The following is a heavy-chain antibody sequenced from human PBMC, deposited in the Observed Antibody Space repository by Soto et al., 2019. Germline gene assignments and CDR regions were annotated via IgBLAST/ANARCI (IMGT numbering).Heavy chain of an antibody. CDR2: IVVGSGNT. J-gene: IGHJ4*02. V-gene: IGHV1-58*01. D-gene: IGHD3-3*01. Sequence: SVKVSCKASGFTFTSSAVQWVRQARGQRLEWIGWIVVGSGNTNYAQKFQERVTITRDMSTSTAYMELSSLRSEDTAVYYCAEDFWSEPYYFAYWGQGTLVTVSS. CDR3: AEDFWSEPYYFAY. CDR1: GFTFTSSA.